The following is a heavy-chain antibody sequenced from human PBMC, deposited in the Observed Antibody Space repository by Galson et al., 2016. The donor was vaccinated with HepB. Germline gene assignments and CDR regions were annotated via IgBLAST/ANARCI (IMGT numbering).Heavy chain of an antibody. CDR1: GGSISSYY. J-gene: IGHJ4*02. D-gene: IGHD3-22*01. CDR3: ARSFNYYDSTSFDY. Sequence: ETLSLTCTVSGGSISSYYWSWIRQPPGKGLDWIGYIFYSGITNYNPSLKSRVTISVDTSKNQFSLKLSSVTAADTAVYYCARSFNYYDSTSFDYWGRGTLVTVSS. CDR2: IFYSGIT. V-gene: IGHV4-59*01.